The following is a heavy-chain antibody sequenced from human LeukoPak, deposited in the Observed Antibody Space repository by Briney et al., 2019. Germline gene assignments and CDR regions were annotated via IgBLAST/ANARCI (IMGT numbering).Heavy chain of an antibody. Sequence: GGSLRLSCAASGFTFSTYGMHWVRQAPGKGLEWVAFIGHDATKIYYADSVQGRFTISRDNSKNTLYLEMNSLSGEDTALYFCAKDHVTWGNRYFDHWGQGTLGTVSS. CDR3: AKDHVTWGNRYFDH. J-gene: IGHJ4*02. CDR2: IGHDATKI. CDR1: GFTFSTYG. V-gene: IGHV3-30*02. D-gene: IGHD3-16*01.